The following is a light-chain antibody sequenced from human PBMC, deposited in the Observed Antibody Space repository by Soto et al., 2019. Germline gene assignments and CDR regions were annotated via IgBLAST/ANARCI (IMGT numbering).Light chain of an antibody. CDR3: QHYTSYFGA. CDR1: QALSGW. Sequence: DFQMTQFPSTLSASVGDRVTITCRASQALSGWLARYQQKPGKAPKLLIYEASTLDSGVPSRFSGSGSGTEFTLTISSLQPDDFATYYCQHYTSYFGAFGQGTKVEIK. J-gene: IGKJ1*01. V-gene: IGKV1-5*03. CDR2: EAS.